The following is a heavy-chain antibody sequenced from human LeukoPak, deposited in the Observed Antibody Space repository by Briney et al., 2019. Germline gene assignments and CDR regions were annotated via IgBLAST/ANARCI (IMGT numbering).Heavy chain of an antibody. V-gene: IGHV4-31*03. J-gene: IGHJ3*02. CDR1: GGSISIGGYY. D-gene: IGHD3-22*01. Sequence: SQTLSLTCTVSGGSISIGGYYCSWIRQHPGKGLEWIGYIYYSGSTYYNPSLKSRVTISVDTSKNQFSLKLSSVTAADTAVYYCAREEYYYDSSGYYLHDAFDIWGQGTMVTVSS. CDR2: IYYSGST. CDR3: AREEYYYDSSGYYLHDAFDI.